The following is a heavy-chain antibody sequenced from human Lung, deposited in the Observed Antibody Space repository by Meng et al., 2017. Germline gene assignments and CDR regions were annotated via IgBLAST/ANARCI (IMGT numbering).Heavy chain of an antibody. V-gene: IGHV4-31*03. CDR1: GGAISSGADF. CDR3: ARVGSSAGTGWFDP. J-gene: IGHJ5*02. CDR2: IFYSETT. Sequence: SETLSLTCTVSGGAISSGADFWSWFRQHPGKGLEWIGYIFYSETTYYNPSLKSRVTISVDTSKNQFSLKLTSVTVAATAMYYCARVGSSAGTGWFDPWGPGTLVTVSS. D-gene: IGHD6-13*01.